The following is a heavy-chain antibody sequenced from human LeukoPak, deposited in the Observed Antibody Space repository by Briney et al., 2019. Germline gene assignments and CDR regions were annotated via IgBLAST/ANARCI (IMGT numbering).Heavy chain of an antibody. Sequence: GGSLRLSCAASGSTFSNCAMHWVRQAPGKGLEGLTVISYDGRNKYYADSVEGRFTVSRDNSKNTLYLQMNSLRAEDTAVYYCVRERVGAVYFDCWGQGTLVTVSS. J-gene: IGHJ4*02. V-gene: IGHV3-30*04. D-gene: IGHD1-26*01. CDR2: ISYDGRNK. CDR3: VRERVGAVYFDC. CDR1: GSTFSNCA.